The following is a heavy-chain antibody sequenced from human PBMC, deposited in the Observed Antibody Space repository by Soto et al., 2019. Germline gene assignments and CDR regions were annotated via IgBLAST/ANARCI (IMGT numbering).Heavy chain of an antibody. CDR3: VRGRILRRRLGAFDS. Sequence: ASEPLSLSRTVVFGSFNVSGYYWSCIHQPPGKGLEWIGEINHIGTTKYNPSLESRVSISLDTSKNHFSLDLTSVTAADTAVYYCVRGRILRRRLGAFDSWGQGTLVSVPS. J-gene: IGHJ4*02. V-gene: IGHV4-34*01. D-gene: IGHD2-15*01. CDR2: INHIGTT. CDR1: FGSFNVSGYY.